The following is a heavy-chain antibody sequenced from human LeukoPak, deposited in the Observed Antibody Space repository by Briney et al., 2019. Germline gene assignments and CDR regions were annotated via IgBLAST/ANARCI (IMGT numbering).Heavy chain of an antibody. CDR2: MNPNSGNT. V-gene: IGHV1-8*01. CDR3: ARDITGWNYYGMDV. CDR1: GYTFTSYD. D-gene: IGHD3-16*01. J-gene: IGHJ6*02. Sequence: ASVKVSCKASGYTFTSYDINWVRQATGQGLEWMGWMNPNSGNTGYAQKFQGRVTMTRNTSISTAYMELSSLRSEDTAVYYCARDITGWNYYGMDVWGQGTTVTVSS.